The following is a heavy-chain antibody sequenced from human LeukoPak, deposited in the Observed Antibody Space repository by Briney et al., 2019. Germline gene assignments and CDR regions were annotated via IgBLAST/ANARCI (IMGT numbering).Heavy chain of an antibody. J-gene: IGHJ4*02. CDR3: AIGDCCGGNCPLDY. CDR1: GFTFDDHA. Sequence: PGGPLRLSCAASGFTFDDHAMHWVRQVPGKGLEWVSTISWDGGSTYYADSVKGRFTISRDNSKNSLYLQMNSLRAEDTALYYCAIGDCCGGNCPLDYWGQGTLVTVSS. CDR2: ISWDGGST. D-gene: IGHD2-15*01. V-gene: IGHV3-43D*03.